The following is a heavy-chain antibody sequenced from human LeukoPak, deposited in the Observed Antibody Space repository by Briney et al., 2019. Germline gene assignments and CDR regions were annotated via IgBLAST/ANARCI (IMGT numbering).Heavy chain of an antibody. CDR2: IKQDGSEK. J-gene: IGHJ4*02. V-gene: IGHV3-7*03. Sequence: GGSLRLSCAGSGFTFSSYWMSWVRQAPGKGLEWVANIKQDGSEKYYVDSVKGRFTISRDNAKNPLYLQMNSLRAEDMAVYYCARDDYYGSGSYSYFDYWGQGTLVTVSS. D-gene: IGHD3-10*01. CDR1: GFTFSSYW. CDR3: ARDDYYGSGSYSYFDY.